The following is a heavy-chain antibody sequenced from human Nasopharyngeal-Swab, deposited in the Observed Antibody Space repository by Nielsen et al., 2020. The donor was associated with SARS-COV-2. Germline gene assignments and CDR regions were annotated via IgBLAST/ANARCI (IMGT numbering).Heavy chain of an antibody. V-gene: IGHV3-48*01. D-gene: IGHD2-2*01. J-gene: IGHJ5*02. CDR2: ISSSSSTI. CDR3: AREYFSSTSCYGYWFDP. Sequence: GGSLSLSCAASGFAFSSYSMNWVGQAQGKGLEWVSYISSSSSTIYYADSVKGRFTISRDNAKNSLYLQMNSLRAEDTAVYYCAREYFSSTSCYGYWFDPWGQGTLVTVSS. CDR1: GFAFSSYS.